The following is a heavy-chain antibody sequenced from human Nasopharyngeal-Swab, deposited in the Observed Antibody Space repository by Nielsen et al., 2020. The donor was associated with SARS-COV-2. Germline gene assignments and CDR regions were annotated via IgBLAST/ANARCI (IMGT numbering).Heavy chain of an antibody. CDR1: GDSVSNNRAA. J-gene: IGHJ3*01. CDR3: ARIQQQLPGIV. CDR2: TYYRSQWNY. D-gene: IGHD6-13*01. V-gene: IGHV6-1*01. Sequence: QTHSLTSAISGDSVSNNRAAWSWIRQAPARGLEWLGRTYYRSQWNYDYADSVRGRVTVNPDTSRNQVSLHLNSVTPEDTAVYYCARIQQQLPGIVWGQGTMVIVSS.